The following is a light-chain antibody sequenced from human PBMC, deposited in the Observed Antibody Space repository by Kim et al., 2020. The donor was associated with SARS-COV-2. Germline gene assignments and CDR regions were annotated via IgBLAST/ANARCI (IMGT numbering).Light chain of an antibody. V-gene: IGLV3-19*01. J-gene: IGLJ2*01. CDR2: GKN. CDR3: NSRDSSGNHLV. Sequence: ALGPTVRITCQRDSLRSYYASWYQQKPGQAPVLVIYGKNNRPSGIPDRFSGSSSGHTASLTITGAQAEDEADYYCNSRDSSGNHLVFGGGTQLTVL. CDR1: SLRSYY.